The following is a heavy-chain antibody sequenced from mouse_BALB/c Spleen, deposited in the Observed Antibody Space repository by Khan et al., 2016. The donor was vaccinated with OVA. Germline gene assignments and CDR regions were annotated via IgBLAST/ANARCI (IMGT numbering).Heavy chain of an antibody. J-gene: IGHJ2*01. V-gene: IGHV1S137*01. CDR2: ISTYSVNT. CDR1: GYTFTDYS. Sequence: VQLQESGPELVRPGVSVKISCKGSGYTFTDYSMHWVKQSHAKSLEWIGVISTYSVNTNYNQKFKGKATLTVDKSSSTAYMELARLTSEDSAIYYCAIRDYFDYWGKGTTLTVSS. CDR3: AIRDYFDY.